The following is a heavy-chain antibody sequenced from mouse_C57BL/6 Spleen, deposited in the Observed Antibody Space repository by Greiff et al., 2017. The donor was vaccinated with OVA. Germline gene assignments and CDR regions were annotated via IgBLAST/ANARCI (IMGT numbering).Heavy chain of an antibody. D-gene: IGHD2-13*01. Sequence: VQLQQPGAELVRPGSSVKLSCKASGYTFTSYWMDWVKQRPGQGLEWIGNIYPSDSETHYNQKFKDKATLTVDKSSSTAYMQLSSLTSEDSAVYYCARKDYGEAWFAYWGQGTLVTVSA. J-gene: IGHJ3*01. CDR1: GYTFTSYW. CDR3: ARKDYGEAWFAY. CDR2: IYPSDSET. V-gene: IGHV1-61*01.